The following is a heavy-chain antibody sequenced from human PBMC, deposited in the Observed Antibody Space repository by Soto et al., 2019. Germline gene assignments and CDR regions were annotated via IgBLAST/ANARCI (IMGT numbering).Heavy chain of an antibody. Sequence: GGSLRLSCTASGFTFGDYAMSWFRQAPGKGLEWVGFIRSKAYGGTTEYAASVKGRFTISRDDSKSIAYLQMNSLKTEDTAVYYCTRDQQLHDFWSGYFSNWFDPWGQGTLVTVSS. V-gene: IGHV3-49*03. CDR2: IRSKAYGGTT. J-gene: IGHJ5*02. CDR3: TRDQQLHDFWSGYFSNWFDP. CDR1: GFTFGDYA. D-gene: IGHD3-3*01.